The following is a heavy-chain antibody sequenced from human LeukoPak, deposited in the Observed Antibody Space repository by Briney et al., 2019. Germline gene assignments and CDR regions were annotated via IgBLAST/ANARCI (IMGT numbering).Heavy chain of an antibody. D-gene: IGHD6-19*01. J-gene: IGHJ4*02. CDR3: ARTIGYSSGWYGY. CDR1: GDSISSGDYY. CDR2: ISSSGST. Sequence: SQTLSLTCTVSGDSISSGDYYWSWIRQPAGKGLEWIGRISSSGSTNYNPSLKSRVTISVDTSKNQFSLKLSSVTAADTAVYYCARTIGYSSGWYGYWGQGTLVTVSS. V-gene: IGHV4-61*02.